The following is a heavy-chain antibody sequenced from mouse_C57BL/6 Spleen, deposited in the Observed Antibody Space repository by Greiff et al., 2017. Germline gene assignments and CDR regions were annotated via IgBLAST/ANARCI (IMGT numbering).Heavy chain of an antibody. CDR3: ARAHYGSSFYWYFDV. J-gene: IGHJ1*03. V-gene: IGHV1-50*01. D-gene: IGHD1-1*01. CDR1: GYTFTSYW. CDR2: IDPSDSYT. Sequence: QVQLQQPGAELVKPGASVKLSCKASGYTFTSYWMQWVKQRPGQGLEWIGEIDPSDSYTNYNQNFKGKATLTVDTSSSTAYMQLSSLTSEDSAVYYGARAHYGSSFYWYFDVWGKGTTVTVSS.